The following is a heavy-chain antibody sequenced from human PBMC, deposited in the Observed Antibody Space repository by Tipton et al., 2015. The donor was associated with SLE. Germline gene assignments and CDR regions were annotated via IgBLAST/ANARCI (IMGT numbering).Heavy chain of an antibody. V-gene: IGHV3-48*03. Sequence: SLRLSCAASGFTFSSYEMNWVRQAPGKGLEWVSYISSSGSTIYYADSVKGRFTISRDNAKNSLYLQMNSLRAEDTAVYYCARDGDWYCSGGSCYAYFDYWGQGTLVTVSS. CDR1: GFTFSSYE. CDR3: ARDGDWYCSGGSCYAYFDY. D-gene: IGHD2-15*01. J-gene: IGHJ4*02. CDR2: ISSSGSTI.